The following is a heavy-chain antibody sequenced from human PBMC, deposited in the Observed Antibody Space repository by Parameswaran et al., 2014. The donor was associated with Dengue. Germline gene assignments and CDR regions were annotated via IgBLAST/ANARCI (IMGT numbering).Heavy chain of an antibody. V-gene: IGHV1-24*01. CDR2: FDPEDGET. J-gene: IGHJ5*02. Sequence: WVRQAPGQGLEWMGGFDPEDGETIYAQKFQGRVTMTEDTSTDTAYMELSSLRSEDTAVYYCATEFALSVDIVATNPTSWGQGTLVTVSS. CDR3: ATEFALSVDIVATNPTS. D-gene: IGHD5-12*01.